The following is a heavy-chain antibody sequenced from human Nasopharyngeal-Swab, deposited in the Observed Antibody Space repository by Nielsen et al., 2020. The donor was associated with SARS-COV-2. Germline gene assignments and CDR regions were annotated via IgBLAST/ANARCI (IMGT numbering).Heavy chain of an antibody. CDR3: AKEVDPRLWFGDLALDY. CDR2: IWYDGSNK. D-gene: IGHD3-10*01. V-gene: IGHV3-33*06. Sequence: GGSLRLSCAASGFTFSSYGMHWVRQAPGKGLEWVAVIWYDGSNKYYADSVKGRFTISRDNSQNTLFLQMNSLRAEDTAVYYCAKEVDPRLWFGDLALDYWGQGTLVTVSS. CDR1: GFTFSSYG. J-gene: IGHJ4*02.